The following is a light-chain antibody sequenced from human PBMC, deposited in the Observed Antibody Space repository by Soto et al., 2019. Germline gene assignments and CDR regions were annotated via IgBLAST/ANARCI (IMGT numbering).Light chain of an antibody. V-gene: IGKV3-11*01. CDR2: DAS. Sequence: ETVLTQSPATLSLSPGERATLSCRASQSISSYLAWYQQKPGQAPRLLIYDASNRATGIPARFSGSGSGTDFTLTISSLEPEDFEVYCCQQRSNWPPITFGQGTRLEI. CDR3: QQRSNWPPIT. J-gene: IGKJ5*01. CDR1: QSISSY.